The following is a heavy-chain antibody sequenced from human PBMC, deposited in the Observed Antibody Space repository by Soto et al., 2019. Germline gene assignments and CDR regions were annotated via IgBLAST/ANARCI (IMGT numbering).Heavy chain of an antibody. J-gene: IGHJ6*02. V-gene: IGHV3-74*01. CDR2: INSGGRST. CDR3: ARDHYYGMDV. Sequence: GSLRLSCAASGFTFSSDWMHWVRQAPGKGLVWVSHINSGGRSTSYADSVKGRFTISRDNAKNTLYLQMNSLRAEDTAVYYCARDHYYGMDVWGQGTTVTVSS. CDR1: GFTFSSDW.